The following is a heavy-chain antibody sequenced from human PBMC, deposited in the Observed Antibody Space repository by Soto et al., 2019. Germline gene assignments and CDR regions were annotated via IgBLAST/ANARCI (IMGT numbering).Heavy chain of an antibody. CDR1: GFTFSDYY. CDR3: ARGAEMSTLTKWFDP. J-gene: IGHJ5*02. Sequence: VQLVESGGGLVKPGGSLRLSCAASGFTFSDYYMTWIRQAPGKGLEWLAYISRDGNAIFYADSVNGRFTISRDNAKNSLFLQMDGLRAEDTGMFFCARGAEMSTLTKWFDPWGQGTLVIVSS. V-gene: IGHV3-11*01. D-gene: IGHD1-1*01. CDR2: ISRDGNAI.